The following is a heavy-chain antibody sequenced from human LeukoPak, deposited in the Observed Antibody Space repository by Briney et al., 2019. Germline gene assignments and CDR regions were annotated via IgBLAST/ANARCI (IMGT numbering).Heavy chain of an antibody. CDR1: GFTFSSYS. Sequence: GGSLRLSCAASGFTFSSYSMNWVRQAPGKGLEWVSSISSSSSDIYYADSVRGRFTISRANAKNSLYLQMNSLRAEDTAVYYCARVRGFSTRDFDYWGQGTLVTVSS. V-gene: IGHV3-21*01. J-gene: IGHJ4*02. CDR2: ISSSSSDI. D-gene: IGHD6-13*01. CDR3: ARVRGFSTRDFDY.